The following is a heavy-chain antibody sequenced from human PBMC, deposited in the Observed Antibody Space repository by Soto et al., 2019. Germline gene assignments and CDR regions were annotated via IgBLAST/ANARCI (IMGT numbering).Heavy chain of an antibody. CDR2: ISANSDYT. V-gene: IGHV3-23*01. D-gene: IGHD6-13*01. J-gene: IGHJ4*02. Sequence: PGGSLRLSCAASVFTFSTYAMNLVRQAPGKGLECVSAISANSDYTYDADSVKGRFTISRDNSMNALYLQMNSLRVEETAVYYCAKIPLPPAAAPGGELDFEYWGQGTIVTLSS. CDR1: VFTFSTYA. CDR3: AKIPLPPAAAPGGELDFEY.